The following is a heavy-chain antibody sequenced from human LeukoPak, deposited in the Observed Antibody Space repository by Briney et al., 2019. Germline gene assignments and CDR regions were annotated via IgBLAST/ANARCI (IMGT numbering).Heavy chain of an antibody. D-gene: IGHD4-17*01. V-gene: IGHV3-21*01. CDR2: ISSSSSYI. CDR1: GFTFSSYS. J-gene: IGHJ6*03. CDR3: ARDRPLTSVTTLLLKKNSFSYMDV. Sequence: GGSLRLSCAASGFTFSSYSMNWVRQAPGKGLEWVSSISSSSSYIYYADSVKGRFTVSRDNAKNSLYLQMNSLRAEDTAVYYCARDRPLTSVTTLLLKKNSFSYMDVWGKGTTVTVSS.